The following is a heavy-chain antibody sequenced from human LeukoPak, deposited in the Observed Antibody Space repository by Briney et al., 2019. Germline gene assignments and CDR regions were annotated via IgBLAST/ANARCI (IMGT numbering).Heavy chain of an antibody. CDR1: GFTVSSNY. Sequence: GGSLRLSCAASGFTVSSNYMTWVRQAPGKGLEWVSAISGSGGSTYYADSVKGRFTISRDNSKNTLYLQMNSLRAEDTAVYYCAKNPAKVAVAGMRYFDYWGQGTLVTVSS. D-gene: IGHD6-19*01. CDR3: AKNPAKVAVAGMRYFDY. V-gene: IGHV3-23*01. J-gene: IGHJ4*02. CDR2: ISGSGGST.